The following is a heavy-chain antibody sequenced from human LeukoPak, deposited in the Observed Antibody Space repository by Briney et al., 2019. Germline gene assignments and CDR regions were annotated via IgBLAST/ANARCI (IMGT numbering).Heavy chain of an antibody. CDR2: FSATDGSA. J-gene: IGHJ3*01. V-gene: IGHV3-23*01. D-gene: IGHD6-13*01. CDR1: GFTFSIYA. CDR3: AKARIEALGTGAFDV. Sequence: GESLRLSCAASGFTFSIYAMTWVRRAPGKGLEWVAAFSATDGSAQYAESVKGRFTISRDNSKNTLYLQMNRMRAEDTAVYYCAKARIEALGTGAFDVWGQGTMVTVSS.